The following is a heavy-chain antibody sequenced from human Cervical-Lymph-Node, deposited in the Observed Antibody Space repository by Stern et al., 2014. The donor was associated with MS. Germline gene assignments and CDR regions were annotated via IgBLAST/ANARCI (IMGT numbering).Heavy chain of an antibody. CDR1: GYTFTRDY. Sequence: VQLLESGAEVKKPGASVKVSCKASGYTFTRDYLRLVRQSPGQGREWMGIINPSGGSTRYAQKFQGRVTMTRDTSTSTVYMELGSLRSDDTAVYYCAGGHTFDYWGQGTLVTVSS. CDR2: INPSGGST. J-gene: IGHJ4*02. CDR3: AGGHTFDY. V-gene: IGHV1-46*01.